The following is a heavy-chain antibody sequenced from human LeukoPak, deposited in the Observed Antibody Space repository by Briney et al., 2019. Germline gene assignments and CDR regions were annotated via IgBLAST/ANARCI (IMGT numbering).Heavy chain of an antibody. CDR1: GGTFSSYA. CDR3: ARQGQLVNWFDP. D-gene: IGHD6-6*01. V-gene: IGHV1-69*04. Sequence: SVKVSCKASGGTFSSYAISWVRQAPGQGLEWMGRIIPILGIANYAQKFQGRVTITADKSTSTAYMELSSLKASDTVMYYCARQGQLVNWFDPWGQGTLVTVSS. CDR2: IIPILGIA. J-gene: IGHJ5*02.